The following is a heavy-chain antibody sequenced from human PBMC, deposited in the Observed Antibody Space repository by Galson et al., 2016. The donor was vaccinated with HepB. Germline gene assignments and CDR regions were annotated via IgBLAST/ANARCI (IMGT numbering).Heavy chain of an antibody. V-gene: IGHV5-51*01. CDR1: GYIFNSYW. Sequence: QSGAEVKKPGESLKISCKGSGYIFNSYWSGWVRQMPGKGLVWMGIIFPRDFETRYSPSFQGRVTISADMSLSTAYLQWNSLKASDTAIYYCARQGDDYGLAYWGQGALVTVSS. CDR3: ARQGDDYGLAY. D-gene: IGHD4-17*01. CDR2: IFPRDFET. J-gene: IGHJ4*02.